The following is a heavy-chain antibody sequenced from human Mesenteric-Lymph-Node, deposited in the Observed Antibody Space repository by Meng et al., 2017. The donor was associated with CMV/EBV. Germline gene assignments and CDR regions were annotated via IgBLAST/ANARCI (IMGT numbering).Heavy chain of an antibody. Sequence: GESLKISCAASGFTFNKYEMNWVRQAPGKGLEWVAYIDRSAYIPSYSDSVKGRFTIPRDNAKNSLYLQMNSLRAEDTAVYYCAREGDDGGSFDYWGQGTLVTVSS. V-gene: IGHV3-48*03. J-gene: IGHJ4*02. CDR3: AREGDDGGSFDY. CDR1: GFTFNKYE. CDR2: IDRSAYIP. D-gene: IGHD4-23*01.